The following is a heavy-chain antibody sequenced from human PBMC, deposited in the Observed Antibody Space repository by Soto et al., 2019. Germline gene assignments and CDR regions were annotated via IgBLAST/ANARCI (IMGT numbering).Heavy chain of an antibody. V-gene: IGHV3-23*01. D-gene: IGHD3-22*01. CDR1: GFTFSKNA. CDR3: AKSRQQLIGYYYYYGMDV. J-gene: IGHJ6*02. CDR2: ISVNAGST. Sequence: PGGSLRLSCAASGFTFSKNAMSWVRQAPGKGLECVSSISVNAGSTYYADSVKGRLTISRDNSKNTLYLQMKSLRAEDTAVYYCAKSRQQLIGYYYYYGMDVWGHGTMVTVSS.